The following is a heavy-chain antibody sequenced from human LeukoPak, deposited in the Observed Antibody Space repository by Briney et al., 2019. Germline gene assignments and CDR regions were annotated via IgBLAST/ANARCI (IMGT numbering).Heavy chain of an antibody. J-gene: IGHJ4*02. CDR2: ISSSAINT. CDR1: GGSIRSSSYY. V-gene: IGHV3-23*01. Sequence: PSETLSLTCTVSGGSIRSSSYYWGWIRQPPGKGLDWVSAISSSAINTYYADSVKGRFTIYRDNSKNTLYLQMNSLRADDTAVYYCVKGGCSSTSCYGNSWGQGTLVTVSS. CDR3: VKGGCSSTSCYGNS. D-gene: IGHD2-2*01.